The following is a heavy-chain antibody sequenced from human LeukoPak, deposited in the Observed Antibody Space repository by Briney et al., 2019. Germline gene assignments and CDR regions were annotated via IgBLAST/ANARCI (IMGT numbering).Heavy chain of an antibody. J-gene: IGHJ4*02. Sequence: SETLSLTCTVSGGSISSYYWRWNRQPAGKGLEWIGRIYTSGSTNYNPSLKSRVTISVDTSKNQFSLKLSSVTAADTAVYYCARDGEDYYGSGSYFTPFFDYWGQGTLVTVSS. CDR2: IYTSGST. V-gene: IGHV4-4*07. CDR1: GGSISSYY. D-gene: IGHD3-10*01. CDR3: ARDGEDYYGSGSYFTPFFDY.